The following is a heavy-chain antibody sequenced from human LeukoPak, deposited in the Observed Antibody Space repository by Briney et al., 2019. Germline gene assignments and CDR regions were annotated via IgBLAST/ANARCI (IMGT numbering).Heavy chain of an antibody. D-gene: IGHD2-21*02. CDR1: GFTFSSYA. Sequence: LRLSCAAGGFTFSSYAMSWVRQAPGKGLEWGSAITGSGGSKYYEDSVKGRFTISRDNSKNTLYLQMNSLRAEDTAVYYCAKLSVVTAIVVGYWGQGTLVTVSS. J-gene: IGHJ4*02. CDR3: AKLSVVTAIVVGY. V-gene: IGHV3-23*01. CDR2: ITGSGGSK.